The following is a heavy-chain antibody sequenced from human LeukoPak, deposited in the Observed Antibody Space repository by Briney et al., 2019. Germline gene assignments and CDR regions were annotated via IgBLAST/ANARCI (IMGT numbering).Heavy chain of an antibody. CDR2: IDRKGATT. CDR1: GFTFNRFT. D-gene: IGHD2-21*02. V-gene: IGHV3-43*01. CDR3: TKEYDCNGDCYTSLGS. J-gene: IGHJ4*02. Sequence: GGSLRLSCAASGFTFNRFTLHWVRQSPGKGLEWASLIDRKGATTSYADSVMGRFTISRDNRKQSLFLQMNSLRSEDTALYYCTKEYDCNGDCYTSLGSWGQGTLVTVSS.